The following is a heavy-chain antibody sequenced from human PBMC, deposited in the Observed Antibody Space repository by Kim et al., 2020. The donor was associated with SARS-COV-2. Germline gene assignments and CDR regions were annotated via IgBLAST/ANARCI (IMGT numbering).Heavy chain of an antibody. V-gene: IGHV3-23*01. D-gene: IGHD2-2*02. Sequence: STCFHDSVKGRITITRDNTKNTLYLKMNSMRAEDTAIYYCANSYPSYFDYWGQGSLVTVSS. CDR2: ST. CDR3: ANSYPSYFDY. J-gene: IGHJ4*02.